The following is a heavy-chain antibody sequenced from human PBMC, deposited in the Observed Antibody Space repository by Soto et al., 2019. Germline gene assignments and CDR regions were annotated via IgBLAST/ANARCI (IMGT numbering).Heavy chain of an antibody. V-gene: IGHV3-21*01. Sequence: GSLRLSCAASGFTFSSYTMNWVRQTPEKGLEWVSSITTSSNYIHYAESVKGRFTISRDNAKNSLYLQMQTLRAEDTAVYFCARGYFDYWGQGALVTVSS. CDR2: ITTSSNYI. CDR3: ARGYFDY. D-gene: IGHD3-10*01. J-gene: IGHJ4*02. CDR1: GFTFSSYT.